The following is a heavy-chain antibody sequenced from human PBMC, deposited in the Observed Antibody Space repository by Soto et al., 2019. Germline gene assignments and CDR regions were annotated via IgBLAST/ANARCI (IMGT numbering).Heavy chain of an antibody. CDR3: ARVPHYGGGLDY. D-gene: IGHD4-17*01. V-gene: IGHV4-31*03. CDR2: IYYSGST. J-gene: IGHJ4*02. CDR1: GGSISSGGYY. Sequence: SETLSLTCTVSGGSISSGGYYWSWIRQHPGKGLEWIGYIYYSGSTYYNPSLKSRVTISVDTSKNQFSLKLSSVTAADTAVYYCARVPHYGGGLDYWGQGTLVTVSS.